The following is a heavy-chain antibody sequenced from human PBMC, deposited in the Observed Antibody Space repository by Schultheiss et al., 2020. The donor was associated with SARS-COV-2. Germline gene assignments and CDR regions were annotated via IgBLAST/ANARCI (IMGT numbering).Heavy chain of an antibody. D-gene: IGHD7-27*01. CDR2: IYYSGST. Sequence: SETLSLTFAVYGGSFSGYYWSWIRQPPGKGLEWIGSIYYSGSTYYNPSLKSRVTISVDTSKNQFSLQLNSVTPEDTAVYYCARLPYWGEGAEAFDIWGQGTMVTVSS. J-gene: IGHJ3*02. V-gene: IGHV4-34*01. CDR1: GGSFSGYY. CDR3: ARLPYWGEGAEAFDI.